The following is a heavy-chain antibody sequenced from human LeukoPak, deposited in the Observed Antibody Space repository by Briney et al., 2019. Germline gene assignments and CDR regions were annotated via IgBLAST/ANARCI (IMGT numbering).Heavy chain of an antibody. J-gene: IGHJ1*01. V-gene: IGHV4-34*01. Sequence: KPSETLSLTCAVYGGSFSGYYWSWIRQPPGKGLEWIGEINHSGSTNYNPSLKSRVTISVDTSKNQFSLKLSSVTAADTAVYYCASAGYSGSYKPEYFQHWGQGTLVTVSS. CDR1: GGSFSGYY. CDR3: ASAGYSGSYKPEYFQH. CDR2: INHSGST. D-gene: IGHD1-26*01.